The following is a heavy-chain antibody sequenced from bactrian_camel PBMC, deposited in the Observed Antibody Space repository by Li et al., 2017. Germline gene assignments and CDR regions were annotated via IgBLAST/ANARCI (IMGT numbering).Heavy chain of an antibody. CDR1: GYSSSRHC. CDR2: IRRDGDE. Sequence: VQLVESGGSSVQAGGSLKLSCTHFGYSSSRHCMGWFRQAPGKAREGIAGIRRDGDEYYADSVKGRFTISRDNARNTLSLQLNTLKTEDTALYYCAADEFSGLGWEYDYWGQGTQVTVS. J-gene: IGHJ4*01. V-gene: IGHV3S31*01. CDR3: AADEFSGLGWEYDY. D-gene: IGHD5*01.